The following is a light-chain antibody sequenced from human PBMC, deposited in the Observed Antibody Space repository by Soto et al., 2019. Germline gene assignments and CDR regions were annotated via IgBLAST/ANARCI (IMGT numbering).Light chain of an antibody. J-gene: IGKJ4*01. V-gene: IGKV3-20*01. Sequence: EIVLTQSPGTLSLSPGESVILSCRASQRVSGTYLAWYQQRPGQAPRLLMYGISSRATGIPDRFSGSGSGTDFTLTITRLEPEDFAVYYCQQYFSSLLTFGGGTKVEIK. CDR3: QQYFSSLLT. CDR1: QRVSGTY. CDR2: GIS.